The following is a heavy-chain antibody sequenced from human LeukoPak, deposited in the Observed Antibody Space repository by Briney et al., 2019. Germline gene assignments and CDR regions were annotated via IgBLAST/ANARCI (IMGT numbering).Heavy chain of an antibody. V-gene: IGHV3-74*01. D-gene: IGHD2-2*01. CDR2: IDTDGSDT. CDR3: ARDRYPAAREFDY. CDR1: GFTFSSYW. Sequence: GGSLRLSCAASGFTFSSYWMHWVRQAPGKGLVWVSRIDTDGSDTSYADSVKGRFTISRDNAKNTLYLQMNSLRAEDTAVYYCARDRYPAAREFDYWGQGTLVTVSS. J-gene: IGHJ4*02.